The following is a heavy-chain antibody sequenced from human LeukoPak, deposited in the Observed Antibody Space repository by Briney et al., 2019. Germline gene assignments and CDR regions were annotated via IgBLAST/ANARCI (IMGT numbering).Heavy chain of an antibody. CDR3: ARSRSAKNYYYYYMDV. J-gene: IGHJ6*03. V-gene: IGHV3-21*01. CDR2: ISSSSSYI. D-gene: IGHD4/OR15-4a*01. Sequence: GGSLRLSCAASGFTFSSYSMNWVRQAPGKGLEWVSSISSSSSYIYYADLVKGRFTISRDNAKNSLYLQMNSLRAEDTAVYYCARSRSAKNYYYYYMDVWGKGTTVTVSS. CDR1: GFTFSSYS.